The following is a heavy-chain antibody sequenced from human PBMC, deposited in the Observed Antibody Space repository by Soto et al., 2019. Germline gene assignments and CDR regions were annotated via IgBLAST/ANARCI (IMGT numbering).Heavy chain of an antibody. CDR1: GFSLANYP. J-gene: IGHJ4*02. CDR2: SSPRGDTI. Sequence: HPGGSLRLSCVASGFSLANYPMNWVRQTPGKGLEWISYSSPRGDTIYYADSVEGRFTISRDNARNSLPLHMSSLRDEDSALYYCAKGPHTNVGWPYYFESWGQGVPVTVSS. V-gene: IGHV3-48*02. CDR3: AKGPHTNVGWPYYFES. D-gene: IGHD6-19*01.